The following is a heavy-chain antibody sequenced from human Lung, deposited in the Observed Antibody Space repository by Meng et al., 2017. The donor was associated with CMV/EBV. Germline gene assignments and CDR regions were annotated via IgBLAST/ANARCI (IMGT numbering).Heavy chain of an antibody. D-gene: IGHD1-14*01. CDR1: GFTFSSYA. CDR3: ATTMVRGRGAFDI. J-gene: IGHJ3*02. V-gene: IGHV3-30*04. Sequence: SCAASGFTFSSYAMHWVRQAPGKGLEWVAVISYDGSNKYYADSVKGRFTISRDNSKNTLYLQMNSLRAEDTAVYYCATTMVRGRGAFDIWGQGTMVTVSS. CDR2: ISYDGSNK.